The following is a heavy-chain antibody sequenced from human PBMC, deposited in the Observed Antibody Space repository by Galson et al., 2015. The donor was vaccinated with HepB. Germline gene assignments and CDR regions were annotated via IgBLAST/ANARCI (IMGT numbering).Heavy chain of an antibody. CDR3: ARADRYYYVPRVPGVDY. CDR2: ISSSSSTI. V-gene: IGHV3-48*02. CDR1: GFTFSSYS. Sequence: SLRLSCAASGFTFSSYSMNWVRQAPGKGLEWVSYISSSSSTIYYADSVEGRFTISRDNAKNSLYLQMNSLRDEDTAVYYCARADRYYYVPRVPGVDYWGQGTLVTVSS. J-gene: IGHJ4*02. D-gene: IGHD3-10*02.